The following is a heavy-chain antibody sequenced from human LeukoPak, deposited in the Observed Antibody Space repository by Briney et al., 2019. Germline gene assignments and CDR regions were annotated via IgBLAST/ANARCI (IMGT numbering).Heavy chain of an antibody. Sequence: PGRSLRLSCVVSGFTFSSYWMHWVRQAPGKGLVWVSRINSDGSSIRYADSVKGRFTISRDNSKNTLYLQMNSLRAEDTAVYYCAKPPNFLKHYWGQGALVTVSS. CDR3: AKPPNFLKHY. J-gene: IGHJ4*02. V-gene: IGHV3-74*01. CDR2: INSDGSSI. CDR1: GFTFSSYW. D-gene: IGHD5-24*01.